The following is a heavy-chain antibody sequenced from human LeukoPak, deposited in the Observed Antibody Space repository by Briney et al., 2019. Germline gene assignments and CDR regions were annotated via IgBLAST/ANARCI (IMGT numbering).Heavy chain of an antibody. CDR3: AKEASSGWYYRAFDI. CDR1: GFTFSSYS. CDR2: ISSSGSTI. J-gene: IGHJ3*02. D-gene: IGHD6-19*01. V-gene: IGHV3-48*01. Sequence: PGGSLRLSCAASGFTFSSYSMNWVRQAPGKGLEWVSYISSSGSTIYYADSVKGRFTISRDNSKNTLYLQMNSLRAEDTAVYYCAKEASSGWYYRAFDIWGQGTMVTVSS.